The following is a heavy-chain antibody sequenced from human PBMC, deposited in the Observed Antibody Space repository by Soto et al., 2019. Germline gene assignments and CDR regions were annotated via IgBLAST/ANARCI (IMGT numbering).Heavy chain of an antibody. J-gene: IGHJ4*02. CDR3: ARAEAAGTMYYFDY. CDR1: GFTVSSNY. D-gene: IGHD6-13*01. V-gene: IGHV3-53*04. Sequence: GGSLRLSCAASGFTVSSNYMSWDRQAPGKGLEWVSVIYSGGSTYYADSVKGRFTISRHNSKNTLYLQMNSLRAEDTAVYYCARAEAAGTMYYFDYWGQGTLVTVSS. CDR2: IYSGGST.